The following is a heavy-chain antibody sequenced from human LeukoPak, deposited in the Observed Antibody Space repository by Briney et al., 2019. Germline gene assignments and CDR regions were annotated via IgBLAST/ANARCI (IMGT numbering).Heavy chain of an antibody. CDR1: GGSISSYY. CDR2: IYTSGST. Sequence: SETLSLTCTVSGGSISSYYWSWTRQPAGKGLEWIGRIYTSGSTNYNPSLKSRVTMSVDTSKNQFSLKLSSVTAADTAVYYCARSLNTYYDILTGYYPFDYWGQGTLVTVSS. V-gene: IGHV4-4*07. D-gene: IGHD3-9*01. CDR3: ARSLNTYYDILTGYYPFDY. J-gene: IGHJ4*02.